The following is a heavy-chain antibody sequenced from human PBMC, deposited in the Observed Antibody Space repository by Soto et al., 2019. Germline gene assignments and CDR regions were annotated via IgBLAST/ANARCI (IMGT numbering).Heavy chain of an antibody. CDR3: XXXXXXXXXX. V-gene: IGHV3-30*03. Sequence: QVQLVESGGGVVQPGRSLRLSCAASGFTFSSYGMHWVRQAPGKGLEWVAVISYDGSNKYYADSVKGRFTISRDNSKNXLXXXXXXXXXXXXXXXXXXXXXXXXXXXXGQGTLVTVSS. CDR1: GFTFSSYG. J-gene: IGHJ4*02. CDR2: ISYDGSNK.